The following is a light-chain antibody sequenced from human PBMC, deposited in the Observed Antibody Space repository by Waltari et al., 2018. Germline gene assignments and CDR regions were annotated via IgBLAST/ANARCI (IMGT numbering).Light chain of an antibody. CDR2: DNN. V-gene: IGLV1-51*01. CDR1: SSNIGNYF. J-gene: IGLJ2*01. CDR3: ATWDNSLTAVV. Sequence: QSVLTQPPSVSAAPGQKVTIPCSGSSSNIGNYFVSLYHQLPGATPKLLIYDNNKRPSGIPDRFSASKSGTSATLDITGLQIGDEADYYCATWDNSLTAVVFGGGTKLTVL.